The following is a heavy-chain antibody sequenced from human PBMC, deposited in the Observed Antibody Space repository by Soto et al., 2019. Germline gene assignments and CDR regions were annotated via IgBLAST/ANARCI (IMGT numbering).Heavy chain of an antibody. V-gene: IGHV3-7*03. CDR2: IDTDGSRK. CDR3: GRVPLDGNYANGVDV. Sequence: EVQLVESGGGLVQPGGSLRLSCAASGFNFNTYWMYWVRQAPGKGLAWVANIDTDGSRKNYVDSVKGRFIISRDNAKNSLFLQMNSLRADDTAVYYCGRVPLDGNYANGVDVWGQGTTVTVSS. J-gene: IGHJ6*02. CDR1: GFNFNTYW. D-gene: IGHD4-17*01.